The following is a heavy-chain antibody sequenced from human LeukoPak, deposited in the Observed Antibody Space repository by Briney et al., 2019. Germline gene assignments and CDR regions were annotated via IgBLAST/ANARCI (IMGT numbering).Heavy chain of an antibody. D-gene: IGHD4/OR15-4a*01. CDR2: IYWDDDK. CDR3: ERTIDYGATFDI. J-gene: IGHJ3*02. V-gene: IGHV2-5*02. CDR1: GFSLSTSGVG. Sequence: SGPTLVNPTQTLTLTCTFSGFSLSTSGVGVGWIRQPPGKALEWLALIYWDDDKRYRPSLKSRLTITKDTSKNQVVLTMTNMDPVDTATYYCERTIDYGATFDIWGQGTMVTVSS.